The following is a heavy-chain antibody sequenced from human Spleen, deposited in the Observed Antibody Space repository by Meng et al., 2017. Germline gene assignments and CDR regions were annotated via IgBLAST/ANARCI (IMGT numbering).Heavy chain of an antibody. Sequence: SETLSLTCTVSGGSISSYYWSWIRQPPGKGLEWIGYIYYSGSTNYNPSLKSRVTISADTSKNQFSLKLSSVTAADTAVYYCARLNYYYDSSGYYDNWFDPWGQGTLVTVSS. V-gene: IGHV4-59*01. CDR1: GGSISSYY. D-gene: IGHD3-22*01. CDR3: ARLNYYYDSSGYYDNWFDP. CDR2: IYYSGST. J-gene: IGHJ5*02.